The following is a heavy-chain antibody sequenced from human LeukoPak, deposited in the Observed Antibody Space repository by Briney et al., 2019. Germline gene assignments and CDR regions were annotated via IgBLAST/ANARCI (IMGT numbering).Heavy chain of an antibody. CDR2: IGTAGDP. Sequence: PGGSLRLSCAASGFTFSSYDMHWVRQATGKGLEWVSAIGTAGDPYYPGSVKGRFTISRENAKNSLYLQMNSLRAEDTAVYYCARGDSSGWSAYFDYWGQGTLVTVSS. CDR3: ARGDSSGWSAYFDY. J-gene: IGHJ4*02. CDR1: GFTFSSYD. D-gene: IGHD6-19*01. V-gene: IGHV3-13*05.